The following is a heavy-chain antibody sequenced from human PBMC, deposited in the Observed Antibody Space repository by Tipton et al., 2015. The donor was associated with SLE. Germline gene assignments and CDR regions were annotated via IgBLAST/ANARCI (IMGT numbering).Heavy chain of an antibody. Sequence: TLSLTCTVSGGSITTSYWGWIRQPPGKGLEWIGSIYYSGSTYYNPSLKSRVTISVDTSKNQFSLKLSSVTAADTAVYYCAATVGYSSSWYARNWFDPWGQGTLVTVSS. V-gene: IGHV4-39*07. D-gene: IGHD6-13*01. CDR3: AATVGYSSSWYARNWFDP. CDR1: GGSITTSY. CDR2: IYYSGST. J-gene: IGHJ5*02.